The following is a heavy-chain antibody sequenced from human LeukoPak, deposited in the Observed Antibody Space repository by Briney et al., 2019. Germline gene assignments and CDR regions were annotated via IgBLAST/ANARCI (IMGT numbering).Heavy chain of an antibody. CDR2: ISSSSSYI. J-gene: IGHJ6*03. CDR1: GFTFSSYS. V-gene: IGHV3-21*01. CDR3: ARVDYYYYYMDV. Sequence: GGSLRLSCAASGFTFSSYSMNWVRRAPGKGLEWVSSISSSSSYIYYADSVKGRFTISRDSAKNSLYLQMNSLRAEDTAVYYCARVDYYYYYMDVWGKGTTVTVSS.